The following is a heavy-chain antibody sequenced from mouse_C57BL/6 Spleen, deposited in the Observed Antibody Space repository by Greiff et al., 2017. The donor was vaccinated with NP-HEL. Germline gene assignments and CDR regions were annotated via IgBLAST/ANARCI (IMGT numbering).Heavy chain of an antibody. CDR3: ARDGLTTEATWYFDV. CDR1: GFTFSSYA. Sequence: EVKLVESGGGLVKPGGSLKLSCAASGFTFSSYAMSWVRQTPEKRLEWVATISDGGSYTYYPDNVKGRFTISRDNAKNNLYLQMSHLKSEDTAMYYCARDGLTTEATWYFDVWGTGTTVTVSS. J-gene: IGHJ1*03. CDR2: ISDGGSYT. D-gene: IGHD1-1*01. V-gene: IGHV5-4*01.